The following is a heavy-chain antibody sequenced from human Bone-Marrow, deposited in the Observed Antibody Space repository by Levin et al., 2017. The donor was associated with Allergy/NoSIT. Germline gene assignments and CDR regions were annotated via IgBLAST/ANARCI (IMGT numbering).Heavy chain of an antibody. V-gene: IGHV4-31*03. J-gene: IGHJ5*01. CDR1: GGSVSRGGHY. CDR3: ARASGEYSSGYLTQNNRFDS. Sequence: SETLSLTCTVSGGSVSRGGHYWSWIRQHPGKGLEWIGYIYFSGSTYCNLSLKSRVTISVDTSKNQFSLKLSSVTAADTAVYYCARASGEYSSGYLTQNNRFDSWGQGTLVTVSS. CDR2: IYFSGST. D-gene: IGHD5-18*01.